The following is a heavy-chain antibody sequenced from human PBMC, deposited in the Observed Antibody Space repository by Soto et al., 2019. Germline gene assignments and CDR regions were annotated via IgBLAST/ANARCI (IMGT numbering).Heavy chain of an antibody. CDR3: ARWDPSSDY. J-gene: IGHJ4*02. CDR2: ISLSSTTM. Sequence: EVHLVESGGGLVQPGGSLRLSCAASGFTFSSYSMNWVRQAPGKGLEWVSYISLSSTTMYYTDSVKGRFTIFRDDAENSLYLQMNSLRADDTAVYYCARWDPSSDYWGQGTLVTVSS. CDR1: GFTFSSYS. D-gene: IGHD1-26*01. V-gene: IGHV3-48*01.